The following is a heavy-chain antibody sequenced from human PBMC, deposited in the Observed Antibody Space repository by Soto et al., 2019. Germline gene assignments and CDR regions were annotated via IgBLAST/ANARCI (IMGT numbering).Heavy chain of an antibody. V-gene: IGHV3-30*18. D-gene: IGHD4-17*01. J-gene: IGHJ4*02. CDR3: AKADATVTTLDY. CDR1: GFTFSSYG. CDR2: ISYDESNK. Sequence: QVPLVESGGGVVQPGRSVRLSCAASGFTFSSYGMHWVRQAPGKGLEWVAVISYDESNKYYADSVKGRFTISRDNSKNTLYLRMNSLRAEDTAVYYCAKADATVTTLDYWGQGTLVTVSS.